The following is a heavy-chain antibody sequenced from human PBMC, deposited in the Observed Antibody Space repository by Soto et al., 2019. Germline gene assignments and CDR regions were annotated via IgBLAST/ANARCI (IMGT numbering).Heavy chain of an antibody. CDR3: ANELRLSSYDVPDY. D-gene: IGHD5-12*01. V-gene: IGHV3-30*18. J-gene: IGHJ4*02. Sequence: QVQLLESGGGVVQPGRSLRLTCVASGFTFSDYGMHWVRQAPGKGLEWVAVISNDGSQKYYADSLKDRFTISRDNSVNTLFLEVNRLGTEDTAGCYCANELRLSSYDVPDYWGQGTLVTVSS. CDR2: ISNDGSQK. CDR1: GFTFSDYG.